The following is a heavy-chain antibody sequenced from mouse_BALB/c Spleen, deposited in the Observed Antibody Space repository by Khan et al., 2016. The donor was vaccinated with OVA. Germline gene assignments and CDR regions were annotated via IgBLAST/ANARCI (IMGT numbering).Heavy chain of an antibody. CDR1: GYSITSGYA. CDR3: ARGNYYGYYFDY. V-gene: IGHV3-2*02. D-gene: IGHD1-1*01. CDR2: ISYSGDT. Sequence: EVQLVESGPGLVKPSQSLSLTCTVTGYSITSGYAWNWIRQLPGNKLEWMGFISYSGDTSYTPSFKSRISITRDTSKNQFFLQLNSVTTEDTATYYCARGNYYGYYFDYWGQGTTLTVSS. J-gene: IGHJ2*01.